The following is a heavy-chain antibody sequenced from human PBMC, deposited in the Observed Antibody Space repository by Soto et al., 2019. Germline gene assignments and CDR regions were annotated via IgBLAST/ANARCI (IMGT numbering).Heavy chain of an antibody. J-gene: IGHJ6*02. CDR1: GFTFSSYW. CDR2: INSDGSST. Sequence: GGSLRLSCAASGFTFSSYWMHWVRQAPGKGLVWVSRINSDGSSTSYADSVKGRFTISRDNAKNTLYLQMNSLRAEDTAVYYCARGVVVVAATTYYYYYGMDVWGQGTTVTVSS. D-gene: IGHD2-15*01. CDR3: ARGVVVVAATTYYYYYGMDV. V-gene: IGHV3-74*01.